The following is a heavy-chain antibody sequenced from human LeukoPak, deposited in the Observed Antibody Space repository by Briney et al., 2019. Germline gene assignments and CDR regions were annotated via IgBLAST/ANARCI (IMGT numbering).Heavy chain of an antibody. CDR1: GFTFSNYW. CDR2: IKQDGSEK. V-gene: IGHV3-7*01. CDR3: ARDFFGSARFYRSDPFDY. Sequence: PGGSLRLSCEASGFTFSNYWMSCVPQAPGKGLEWLANIKQDGSEKYYVDSVEGRFTISRDNAKNSLYLQMNSLRAEDTAVYYCARDFFGSARFYRSDPFDYWGQGTLVSVSS. J-gene: IGHJ4*02. D-gene: IGHD3-10*01.